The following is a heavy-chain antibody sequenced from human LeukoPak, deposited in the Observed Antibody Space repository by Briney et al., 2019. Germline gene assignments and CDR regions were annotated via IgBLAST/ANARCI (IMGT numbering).Heavy chain of an antibody. CDR1: GYIFTELS. V-gene: IGHV1-24*01. D-gene: IGHD4-17*01. Sequence: ASVKVSCKVSGYIFTELSMHWVRQAPGQGLEWMGGFNPEDGETFYAQKFQGRVNMAEDTSTDTAYMELSSLSYDDTAVYYCATDGAGDYLNHWGQGTLVTVSS. CDR2: FNPEDGET. CDR3: ATDGAGDYLNH. J-gene: IGHJ4*02.